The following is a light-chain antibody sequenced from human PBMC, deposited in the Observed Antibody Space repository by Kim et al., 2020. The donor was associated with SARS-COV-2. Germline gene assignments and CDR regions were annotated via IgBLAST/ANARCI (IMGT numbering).Light chain of an antibody. Sequence: ATISCKSSQSVLHSSNKTNYLAWFQQKPGQPPKLLICWASTRESALPDRFSVSGSGTDFTLTISSLQAEGMSVYYCVQYYHAPCTFGQRTKVDIK. V-gene: IGKV4-1*01. J-gene: IGKJ1*01. CDR2: WAS. CDR1: QSVLHSSNKTNY. CDR3: VQYYHAPCT.